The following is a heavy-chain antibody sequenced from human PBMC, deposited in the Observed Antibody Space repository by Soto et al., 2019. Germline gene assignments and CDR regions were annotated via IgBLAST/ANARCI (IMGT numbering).Heavy chain of an antibody. CDR2: ISSSSSYT. J-gene: IGHJ6*02. V-gene: IGHV3-11*06. D-gene: IGHD3-3*01. CDR1: GFTFSDYY. CDR3: ARWGALSYYDFWSGRPTPTRLIAYGMDV. Sequence: GGSLRLSCAASGFTFSDYYMSWIRQAPGKGLEWVSYISSSSSYTNYADSVKGRLTISRDNAKNSLYLQMNSLRAEDTAVYYCARWGALSYYDFWSGRPTPTRLIAYGMDVWGQGTTVTVSS.